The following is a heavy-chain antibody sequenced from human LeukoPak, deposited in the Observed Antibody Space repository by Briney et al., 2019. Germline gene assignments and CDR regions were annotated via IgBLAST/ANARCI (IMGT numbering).Heavy chain of an antibody. CDR2: INPNSGGT. V-gene: IGHV1-2*06. J-gene: IGHJ4*02. Sequence: ASVKVSCKASGYTFTGYYMHWVRQAPGQGLEWMGRINPNSGGTNYAQKFQGRVTMTRDTSISTAYMELCRLRSDDTAVYYCARENIVVVPAALDYWGQGALVTVSS. CDR1: GYTFTGYY. D-gene: IGHD2-2*01. CDR3: ARENIVVVPAALDY.